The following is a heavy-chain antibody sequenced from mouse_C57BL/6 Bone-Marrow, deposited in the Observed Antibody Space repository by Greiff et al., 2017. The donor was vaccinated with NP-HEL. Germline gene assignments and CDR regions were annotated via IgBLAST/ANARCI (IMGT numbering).Heavy chain of an antibody. J-gene: IGHJ1*03. V-gene: IGHV5-17*01. Sequence: EVKLVESGGGLVKPGGSLKLSCAASGFTFSDYGMHWVRQAPEKGLEWVAYISSGSSTIYYADTVKGRFTISRDNAKNTLFLQMTSLRSEDTAMYYCARGPYGYFDVGGTGTAVTVSA. CDR2: ISSGSSTI. CDR1: GFTFSDYG. CDR3: ARGPYGYFDV.